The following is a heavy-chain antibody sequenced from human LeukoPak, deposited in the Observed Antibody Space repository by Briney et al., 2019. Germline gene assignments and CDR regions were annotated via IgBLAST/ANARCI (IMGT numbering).Heavy chain of an antibody. Sequence: ASVKVSCKASGYTFTNYYIHWVRQAPGQGLEWMGIINPSGGTTSYVQKFQGRLTMTRDTSTSTVYMELSSLRSEDTAVYYCARVGIVVVPAAPGPFYYYYYMDVWGKGTTVTVSS. CDR1: GYTFTNYY. CDR3: ARVGIVVVPAAPGPFYYYYYMDV. CDR2: INPSGGTT. V-gene: IGHV1-46*01. D-gene: IGHD2-2*03. J-gene: IGHJ6*03.